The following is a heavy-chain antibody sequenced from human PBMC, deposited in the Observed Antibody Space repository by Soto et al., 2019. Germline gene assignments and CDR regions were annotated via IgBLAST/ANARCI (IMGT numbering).Heavy chain of an antibody. CDR3: ARGGHIAVVTASFDY. CDR1: GYTFNTYY. CDR2: IHPSGGGT. Sequence: GASVKVSYKPSGYTFNTYYLHWLRQAPGQALEWMGVIHPSGGGTTYAQKFLGRVTVTRDTSTTTVFMELSSLRSDDTAVYYCARGGHIAVVTASFDYWGQGTLVTVSS. J-gene: IGHJ4*02. V-gene: IGHV1-46*02. D-gene: IGHD2-21*02.